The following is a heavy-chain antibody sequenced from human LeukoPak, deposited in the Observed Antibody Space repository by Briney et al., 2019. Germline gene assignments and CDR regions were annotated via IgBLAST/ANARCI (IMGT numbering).Heavy chain of an antibody. CDR2: INRSGST. CDR1: GGSFSGYY. V-gene: IGHV4-34*01. Sequence: SETLSLTCAVYGGSFSGYYWSWIRQPPGKGLEWVGEINRSGSTNYNASLKSRLTISVVRSKNQLSLKLRSVNAADTAVYYCARRKSSGWYRERGNFNVWGEGALGTVSS. CDR3: ARRKSSGWYRERGNFNV. J-gene: IGHJ4*02. D-gene: IGHD6-19*01.